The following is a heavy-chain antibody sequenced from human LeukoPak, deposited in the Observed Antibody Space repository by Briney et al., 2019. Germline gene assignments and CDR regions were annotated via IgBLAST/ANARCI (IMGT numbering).Heavy chain of an antibody. V-gene: IGHV3-48*04. J-gene: IGHJ4*02. CDR1: GFTFSSYS. CDR2: ISSSSSTI. Sequence: GGSLRLSCAASGFTFSSYSMNWVRQAPGKGLEWVSYISSSSSTIYYADSVKGRFTISRDNAKNSLYLQMNSLRAEDTAVYYCARGALMGATCFDYWGQGTLVTVSS. D-gene: IGHD1-26*01. CDR3: ARGALMGATCFDY.